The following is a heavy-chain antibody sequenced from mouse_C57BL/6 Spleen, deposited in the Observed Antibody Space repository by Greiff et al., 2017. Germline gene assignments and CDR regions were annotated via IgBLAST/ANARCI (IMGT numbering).Heavy chain of an antibody. CDR3: TELGAYFDY. V-gene: IGHV1-15*01. Sequence: VQLQQSGAELVRPGASVTLSCKASGYTFTDYEMHWVKQTPVHGLEWIGAIDPETGGPAYNQKFKGKAILTADKSSSTAYMEIRSLTSEDSAVYYCTELGAYFDYWGQGTTLTVSS. J-gene: IGHJ2*01. D-gene: IGHD4-1*01. CDR1: GYTFTDYE. CDR2: IDPETGGP.